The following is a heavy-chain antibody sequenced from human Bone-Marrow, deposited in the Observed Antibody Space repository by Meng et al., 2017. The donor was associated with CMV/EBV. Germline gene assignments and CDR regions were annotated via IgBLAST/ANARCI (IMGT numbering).Heavy chain of an antibody. CDR1: GSLFTTYG. V-gene: IGHV1-18*01. Sequence: VLLVSSGGEVKKPGAPSKVSDMAAGSLFTTYGISWVRQSPGKGLEWMGWISAYNGNTNYAQKLSGGVTMTADTSTSTAYMELRILGSDNTVVYYGAGVHLYGYYFDYWGQGTLVTVSS. CDR3: AGVHLYGYYFDY. CDR2: ISAYNGNT. D-gene: IGHD5-18*01. J-gene: IGHJ4*02.